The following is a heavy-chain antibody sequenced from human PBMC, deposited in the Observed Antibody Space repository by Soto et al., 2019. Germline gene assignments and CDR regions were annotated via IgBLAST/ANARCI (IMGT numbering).Heavy chain of an antibody. CDR3: ARERTGDPTFFDY. V-gene: IGHV4-61*01. CDR2: IYYSGSA. D-gene: IGHD1-1*01. Sequence: QVQLQESGPGLVKPSETLSLTCTVSGGSVSSSNYYRSWIRQPPGKGLEWLGYIYYSGSASYNPSLTSRITVSVDPSKNQFSLKLSSVTAADTAVYCCARERTGDPTFFDYWGQGTLVTVS. CDR1: GGSVSSSNYY. J-gene: IGHJ4*02.